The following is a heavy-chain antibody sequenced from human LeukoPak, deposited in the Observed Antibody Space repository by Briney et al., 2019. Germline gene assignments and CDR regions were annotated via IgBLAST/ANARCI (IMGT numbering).Heavy chain of an antibody. Sequence: PSETLSLTCAVSGYSISSGYYWGWLRQPPGKGLEWIASIYHTGTTYYNPSLKSRVTISLDTSKNQFSLKLSSVTAADTAVYYCGRDLGGSGSYHYEWGQGTLVTVSS. CDR2: IYHTGTT. J-gene: IGHJ4*02. CDR1: GYSISSGYY. V-gene: IGHV4-38-2*02. D-gene: IGHD3-10*01. CDR3: GRDLGGSGSYHYE.